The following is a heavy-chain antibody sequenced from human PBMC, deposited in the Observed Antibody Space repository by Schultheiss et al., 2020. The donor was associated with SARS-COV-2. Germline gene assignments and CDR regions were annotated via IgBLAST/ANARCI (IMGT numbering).Heavy chain of an antibody. Sequence: GGSLRLSCAASGFTFSSYAMSWVRQAPGKGLEWVSYISSSGSTIYYADSVKGRFTISRDNAKNSLYLQMNSLRAEDTAVYYCARDDYYDSSGYYENFAFDIWGQGTMVTVSS. CDR2: ISSSGSTI. J-gene: IGHJ3*02. V-gene: IGHV3-48*04. CDR3: ARDDYYDSSGYYENFAFDI. D-gene: IGHD3-22*01. CDR1: GFTFSSYA.